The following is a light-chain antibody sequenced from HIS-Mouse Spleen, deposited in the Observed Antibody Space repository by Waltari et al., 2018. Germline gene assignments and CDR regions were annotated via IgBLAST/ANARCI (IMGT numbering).Light chain of an antibody. CDR1: QRVSSY. CDR3: QQRSNWPPLT. V-gene: IGKV3-11*01. J-gene: IGKJ4*01. CDR2: YAS. Sequence: EIVLTQSPATLSLSPGERATLSCRASQRVSSYLAWYQQKPGQGPRLLIYYASNSATGIPARFTGSGSGTDFTLTISSLEPEDFAVYYCQQRSNWPPLTFGGGTKVEIK.